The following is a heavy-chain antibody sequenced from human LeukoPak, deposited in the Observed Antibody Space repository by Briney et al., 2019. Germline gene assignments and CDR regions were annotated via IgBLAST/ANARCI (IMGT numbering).Heavy chain of an antibody. V-gene: IGHV3-48*03. Sequence: TGGSLRLSCAASGFTFISYDMNGVRQAPGKGLEWVSYVSGSGGSIYYTDSVKGRFTISRDNAKNSLFLQMNSLRAEDTAVYYCSRGRLFGDYWGQGALVTVSS. J-gene: IGHJ4*02. D-gene: IGHD3-16*01. CDR1: GFTFISYD. CDR2: VSGSGGSI. CDR3: SRGRLFGDY.